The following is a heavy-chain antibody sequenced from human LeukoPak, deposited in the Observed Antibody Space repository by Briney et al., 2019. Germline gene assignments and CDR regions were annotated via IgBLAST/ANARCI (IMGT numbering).Heavy chain of an antibody. CDR2: IDPSDSYT. CDR1: AYSFTCYW. Sequence: GESLKISCKGSAYSFTCYWISWVRQMPGKGLEGMGRIDPSDSYTNYSPSFQGHVTISADKSISTAYLQWSSLKASDTAMSYCARHSKYDDILTGYYTSWHFDYWGQGTLVTVSS. V-gene: IGHV5-10-1*01. CDR3: ARHSKYDDILTGYYTSWHFDY. D-gene: IGHD3-9*01. J-gene: IGHJ4*02.